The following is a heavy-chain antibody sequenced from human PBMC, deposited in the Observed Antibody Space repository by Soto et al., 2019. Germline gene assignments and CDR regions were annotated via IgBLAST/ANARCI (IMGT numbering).Heavy chain of an antibody. V-gene: IGHV4-59*01. CDR1: GGSISSYY. D-gene: IGHD3-10*01. Sequence: QVQLQESGPGLVKPSETLSLTCIVSGGSISSYYWSWIRQPPGKGLEWIGYISYSGSTNYNPSLRSRVTMSLDKSVNQFSLKLSSVTAADTAVYYCARDQATMVRGVGNFDCWGQGTLVTVSS. CDR3: ARDQATMVRGVGNFDC. CDR2: ISYSGST. J-gene: IGHJ4*02.